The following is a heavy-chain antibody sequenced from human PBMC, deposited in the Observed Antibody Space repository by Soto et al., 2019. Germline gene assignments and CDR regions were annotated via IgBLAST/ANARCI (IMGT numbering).Heavy chain of an antibody. D-gene: IGHD3-22*01. CDR3: ARDVPYYYDSSPVNWFDP. J-gene: IGHJ5*02. CDR1: GFAFSSYG. CDR2: ISGSGGST. V-gene: IGHV3-23*01. Sequence: QPGGSLRLSCASSGFAFSSYGMSWVRQTPGKGLEWVSGISGSGGSTFYADSVKGRFTISRDNSKNTLFLEMNSLRAEDTAVYYYARDVPYYYDSSPVNWFDPWGQGTQVTVSS.